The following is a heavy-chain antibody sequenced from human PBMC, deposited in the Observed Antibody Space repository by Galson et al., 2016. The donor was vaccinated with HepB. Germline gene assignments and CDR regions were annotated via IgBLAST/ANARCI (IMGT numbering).Heavy chain of an antibody. V-gene: IGHV3-48*02. CDR1: GFTFDDYT. Sequence: SLRLSCAASGFTFDDYTMHWVRQAPGKGLEWVSHIRSRSSTIYYADPVRGRFTISRDNTKNSLYLQRNRLRDEDTAVYYCARDGSSQFSSNWYVSFDIWGQGTVVTVSS. CDR2: IRSRSSTI. CDR3: ARDGSSQFSSNWYVSFDI. D-gene: IGHD6-13*01. J-gene: IGHJ3*02.